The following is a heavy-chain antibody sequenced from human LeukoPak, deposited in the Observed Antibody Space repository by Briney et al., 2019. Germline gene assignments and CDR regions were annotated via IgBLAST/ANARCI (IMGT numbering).Heavy chain of an antibody. CDR3: ERAGFGTAYNRFYYYMDV. D-gene: IGHD3-16*01. CDR2: IFHSGIA. Sequence: SETLSLTCAVSNYPITSDYYWVWIRQPPGQGLEWTGQIFHSGIAHYNPSLKSRVTMSVDTSRSQFSVNLNSVTAADTAVYYCERAGFGTAYNRFYYYMDVWGKGTTVTVSS. J-gene: IGHJ6*03. CDR1: NYPITSDYY. V-gene: IGHV4-38-2*01.